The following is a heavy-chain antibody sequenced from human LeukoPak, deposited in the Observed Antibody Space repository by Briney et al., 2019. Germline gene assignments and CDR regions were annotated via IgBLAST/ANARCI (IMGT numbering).Heavy chain of an antibody. V-gene: IGHV1-2*06. D-gene: IGHD3-10*02. CDR1: GYTFTGFF. Sequence: GASVKVSCKASGYTFTGFFIHRVRQAPGQGLEWMGRINPKSGGTNSVQKFQDRVTMTSDTSITTAYMELSRLRSDDTAVYYCARQSGNYVDWGQGTLVTVSS. CDR2: INPKSGGT. CDR3: ARQSGNYVD. J-gene: IGHJ4*02.